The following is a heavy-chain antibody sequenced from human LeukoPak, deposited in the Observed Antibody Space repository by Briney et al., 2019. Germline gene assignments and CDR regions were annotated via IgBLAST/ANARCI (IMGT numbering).Heavy chain of an antibody. Sequence: ASVKVSRKASGYSFTGYYIHWVRQAPGQGLEWMGWINPKSGGTDSAEKFEGRVTMTRDTSIRTSFLELGRLKSDDTAVYYCTRETGANYDPGAFDVWGQGTMVTVSS. CDR1: GYSFTGYY. D-gene: IGHD3-3*01. V-gene: IGHV1-2*02. CDR3: TRETGANYDPGAFDV. J-gene: IGHJ3*01. CDR2: INPKSGGT.